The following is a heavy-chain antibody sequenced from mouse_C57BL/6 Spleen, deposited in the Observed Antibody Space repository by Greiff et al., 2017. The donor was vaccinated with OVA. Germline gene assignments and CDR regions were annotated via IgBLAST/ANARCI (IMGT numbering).Heavy chain of an antibody. CDR2: IDPSDSYT. D-gene: IGHD1-1*01. J-gene: IGHJ1*03. CDR1: GYTFTSYW. Sequence: QVQLQQSGAELVMPGASVKLSCKASGYTFTSYWMHWVKQRPGQGLEWIGEIDPSDSYTNYNQKFKGKSTLTVDKSSSTAYMQLSSLTSEDSAVYYCARSDYGEEGYFDVWGTGTTVTVSS. CDR3: ARSDYGEEGYFDV. V-gene: IGHV1-69*01.